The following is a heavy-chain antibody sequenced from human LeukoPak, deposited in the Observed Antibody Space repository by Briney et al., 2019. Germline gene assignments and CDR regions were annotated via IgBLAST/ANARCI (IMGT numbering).Heavy chain of an antibody. CDR3: AREVVHYYDSSGGSDY. CDR2: INPSGGST. D-gene: IGHD3-22*01. V-gene: IGHV1-46*01. J-gene: IGHJ4*02. CDR1: GYTFTSYY. Sequence: ASVKVSCKASGYTFTSYYMHWVRQAPGQGLEWMGIINPSGGSTSYAQKFQGRVTMTRDTSTSTGYMELSSLRSEDTAVYYCAREVVHYYDSSGGSDYWGQGTLVTVSS.